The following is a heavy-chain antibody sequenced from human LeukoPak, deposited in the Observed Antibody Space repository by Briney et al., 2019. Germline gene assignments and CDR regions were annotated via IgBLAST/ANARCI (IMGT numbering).Heavy chain of an antibody. D-gene: IGHD2-15*01. J-gene: IGHJ1*01. CDR1: GFTFSDYY. CDR3: ARAEFQYCSGGSCYSGGYFQH. CDR2: ISSSGSTI. V-gene: IGHV3-11*01. Sequence: GGSLRLSCTASGFTFSDYYMSWIGQAPGKGLEWVSYISSSGSTIYYADSVKGRFSISRDNAKNSLYLQMNSLRAEDTAVYYCARAEFQYCSGGSCYSGGYFQHWGQGTLVTVSS.